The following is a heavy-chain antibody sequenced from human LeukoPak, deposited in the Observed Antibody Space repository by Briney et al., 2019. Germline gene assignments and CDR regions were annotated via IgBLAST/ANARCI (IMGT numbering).Heavy chain of an antibody. CDR3: AKVYCSGNSCYRTPDY. CDR1: GFTFSSYG. Sequence: PGGSLRLSCAASGFTFSSYGMYWVRQAPGKGLEWVSAIGGSGDNTYYADSVKGRFTISRDNSKNTLYLQMDSLRAEDTAIYYCAKVYCSGNSCYRTPDYWGQGTLVTVSS. J-gene: IGHJ4*02. D-gene: IGHD2-2*01. V-gene: IGHV3-23*01. CDR2: IGGSGDNT.